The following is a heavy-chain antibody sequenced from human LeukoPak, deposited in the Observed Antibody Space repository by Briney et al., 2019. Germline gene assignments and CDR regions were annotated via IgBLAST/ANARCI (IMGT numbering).Heavy chain of an antibody. CDR2: IYYSGST. J-gene: IGHJ6*02. D-gene: IGHD3-22*01. CDR1: GGSISSYY. Sequence: SETLSLTCTVSGGSISSYYWSWIRQPPGKGLEWIGYIYYSGSTNYNPSLKSRVTISVDTSKNQFSLKLSSVTAADTAVYYCARDKSYYYDSSGYPTSYYYYGMDVWGQGTTVTVSS. V-gene: IGHV4-59*01. CDR3: ARDKSYYYDSSGYPTSYYYYGMDV.